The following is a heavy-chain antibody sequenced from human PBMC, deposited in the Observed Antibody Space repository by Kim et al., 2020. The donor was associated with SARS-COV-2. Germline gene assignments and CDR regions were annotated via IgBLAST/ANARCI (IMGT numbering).Heavy chain of an antibody. Sequence: ADSVRGQFTNCRDNSKNTLHLQMNSLRAEDTAVYYCAKADPLDVYGMDVWGQGTMVTVSS. J-gene: IGHJ6*02. V-gene: IGHV3-33*06. D-gene: IGHD3-3*01. CDR3: AKADPLDVYGMDV.